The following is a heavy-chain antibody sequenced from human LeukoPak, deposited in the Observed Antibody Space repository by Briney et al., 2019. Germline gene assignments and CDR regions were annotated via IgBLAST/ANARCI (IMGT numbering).Heavy chain of an antibody. CDR3: ARVGVTTAPYTY. CDR1: GYTFTGYY. Sequence: ASVKVSCKASGYTFTGYYIHWVRQAPGQGLEWMGRISPDSGGTNYAQKFQVRVTMTRDTSKNQFSLKLSSVTAADTAVYYCARVGVTTAPYTYWGQGTLVTVSS. CDR2: ISPDSGGT. D-gene: IGHD1-26*01. V-gene: IGHV1-2*06. J-gene: IGHJ4*02.